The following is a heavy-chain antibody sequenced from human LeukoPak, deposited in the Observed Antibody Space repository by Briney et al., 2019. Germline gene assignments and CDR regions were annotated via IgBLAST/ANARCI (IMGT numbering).Heavy chain of an antibody. CDR1: GFTFSSYA. CDR2: ISSSGSTI. D-gene: IGHD6-19*01. CDR3: ARDWAGTLFDY. Sequence: GGSLRLSCAASGFTFSSYAMSWVRQAPGKGLEWVSAISSSGSTIYYADSVKGRFTISRDNAKNSLYLQMNSLRAEDTAVYYCARDWAGTLFDYWGQGTLVTVSS. V-gene: IGHV3-48*03. J-gene: IGHJ4*02.